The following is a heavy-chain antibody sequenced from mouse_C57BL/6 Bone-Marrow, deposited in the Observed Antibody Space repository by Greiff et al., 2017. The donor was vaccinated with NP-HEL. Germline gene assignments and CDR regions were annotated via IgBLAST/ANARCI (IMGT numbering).Heavy chain of an antibody. CDR3: ARAGTNCDY. CDR1: GFTFSSYA. D-gene: IGHD2-13*01. J-gene: IGHJ2*01. V-gene: IGHV5-4*03. CDR2: ISDGGSYT. Sequence: EVKLMESGGGLVKPGGSLKLSCAASGFTFSSYAMSWVRQTPEKRLEWVATISDGGSYTYYPDNVKGRFTISRDNAKNNLYLQMSHLKSEDTAMYYCARAGTNCDYGGQGTTLTVAS.